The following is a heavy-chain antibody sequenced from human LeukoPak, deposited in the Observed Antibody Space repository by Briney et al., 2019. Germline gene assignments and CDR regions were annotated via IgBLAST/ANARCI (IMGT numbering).Heavy chain of an antibody. CDR1: GYTFTGYY. Sequence: ASVKVSCKASGYTFTGYYMHWVRQAPGQGLEGMGWINPNSWGTNYAQKFHGRGTLTRDTSISTAYMEMSRLRSDDTAVYYRARKKGDRSSSWGYYYSYMDVWGNGTTVTVSS. J-gene: IGHJ6*03. CDR3: ARKKGDRSSSWGYYYSYMDV. V-gene: IGHV1-2*02. CDR2: INPNSWGT. D-gene: IGHD6-13*01.